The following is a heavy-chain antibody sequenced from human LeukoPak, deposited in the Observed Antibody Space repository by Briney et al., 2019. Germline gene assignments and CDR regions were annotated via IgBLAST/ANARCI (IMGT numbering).Heavy chain of an antibody. Sequence: GASLRLSCAASGFTFSSYVMSWVRQAPGKGLEWVSAISGSGGSTYYADSVKGRFTISRDNSKNTLYLQMNSLRAEDTAVYYCAKDLGIVAKFGGYFDYWGQGTLVTVSS. CDR1: GFTFSSYV. V-gene: IGHV3-23*01. J-gene: IGHJ4*02. CDR3: AKDLGIVAKFGGYFDY. D-gene: IGHD2-21*01. CDR2: ISGSGGST.